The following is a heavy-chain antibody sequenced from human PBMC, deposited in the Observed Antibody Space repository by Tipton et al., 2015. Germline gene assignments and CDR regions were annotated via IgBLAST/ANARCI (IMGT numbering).Heavy chain of an antibody. D-gene: IGHD2-15*01. Sequence: GSLRLSCETSGFTFSSYSMSWVRQAPGKGLEWVSSISSGSSYIYYADSVKGRFTISRDNAKNSLYLQMNSLRAEDTALYYCAKDLGYCSGGRCPRYYYYYYGMDVWGQGTTVTVSS. V-gene: IGHV3-21*04. CDR3: AKDLGYCSGGRCPRYYYYYYGMDV. CDR1: GFTFSSYS. J-gene: IGHJ6*02. CDR2: ISSGSSYI.